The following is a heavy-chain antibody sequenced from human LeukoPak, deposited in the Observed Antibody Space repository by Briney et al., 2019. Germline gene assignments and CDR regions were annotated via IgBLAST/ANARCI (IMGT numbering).Heavy chain of an antibody. D-gene: IGHD3-3*01. CDR3: ARDGSNYDFWSGYYAPPTSYGMDV. J-gene: IGHJ6*02. CDR1: GFTFSSYA. V-gene: IGHV3-30-3*01. CDR2: ISYDGSNK. Sequence: GRSLRLSCAASGFTFSSYAMHWVRQAPGKGLEWVAVISYDGSNKYYADSVKGRFTISRDNSKNTLYLQMNSLRAEDTAVYYCARDGSNYDFWSGYYAPPTSYGMDVWGQGTTVTVSS.